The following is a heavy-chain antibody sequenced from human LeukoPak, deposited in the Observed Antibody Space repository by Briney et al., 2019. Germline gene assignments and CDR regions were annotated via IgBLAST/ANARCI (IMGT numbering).Heavy chain of an antibody. J-gene: IGHJ3*02. CDR1: GGSISSSSYY. Sequence: PSETLSLTCTVSGGSISSSSYYWGWIRQPPGKGLEWIGSIYYSGSTYYNPSLKSRVTISVDTSKNQFSLKLSSVTAAETAVYYCARPLGASGWYYAFDIWGQGTMVTVSS. V-gene: IGHV4-39*01. CDR2: IYYSGST. D-gene: IGHD6-19*01. CDR3: ARPLGASGWYYAFDI.